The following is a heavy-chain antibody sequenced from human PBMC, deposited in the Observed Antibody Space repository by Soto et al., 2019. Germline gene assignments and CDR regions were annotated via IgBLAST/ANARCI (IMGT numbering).Heavy chain of an antibody. D-gene: IGHD4-4*01. V-gene: IGHV3-23*01. CDR2: ISSTGGST. Sequence: GGSLRLSCAASGFTFSTYAMSWVRPAPEKGLEWVSTISSTGGSTYYADSVKGRFTISRDNSKNTLFLQVNSLRAEDTAVYYCAKGGTVVHTWFDPWGQGTLVTVSS. CDR3: AKGGTVVHTWFDP. J-gene: IGHJ5*02. CDR1: GFTFSTYA.